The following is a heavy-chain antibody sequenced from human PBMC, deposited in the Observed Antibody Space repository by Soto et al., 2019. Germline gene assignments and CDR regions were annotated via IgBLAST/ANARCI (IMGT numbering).Heavy chain of an antibody. V-gene: IGHV1-69*01. Sequence: QVQLVQSGAEVKKPGSSVKVSCKASGGTFSSYAISWVRQAPGQGLEWMGGIIPIFGTANYAQKLQGRVTIAADESTSTDYMELSSLRSEDTAVYYCARSCDYALSPDDKNWFDPWGQGTLVTVSS. CDR3: ARSCDYALSPDDKNWFDP. CDR1: GGTFSSYA. CDR2: IIPIFGTA. D-gene: IGHD4-17*01. J-gene: IGHJ5*02.